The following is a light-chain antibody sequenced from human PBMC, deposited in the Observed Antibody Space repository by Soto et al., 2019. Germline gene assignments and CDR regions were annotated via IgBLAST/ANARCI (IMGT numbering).Light chain of an antibody. Sequence: QSALTQPPSASGSPGQSVTISCTGTSSDVGGYNYVSWYQQHPGKVPKLMIYEVSKRPSGVPDRFSGSKSGNTASLTVSGLQAEDEADYYCSSYAGSNNLGVFGRGTKVTVL. CDR1: SSDVGGYNY. CDR3: SSYAGSNNLGV. J-gene: IGLJ2*01. V-gene: IGLV2-8*01. CDR2: EVS.